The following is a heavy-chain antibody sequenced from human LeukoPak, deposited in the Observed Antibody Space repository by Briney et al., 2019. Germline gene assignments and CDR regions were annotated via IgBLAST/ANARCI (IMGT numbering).Heavy chain of an antibody. V-gene: IGHV4-34*01. J-gene: IGHJ5*02. CDR3: ARRQTQGWYSSSFDP. CDR1: GGSFSGYY. D-gene: IGHD6-6*01. CDR2: INHSGST. Sequence: SETLSLTCAVYGGSFSGYYWSWIRQPPGKGLEWIGEINHSGSTNYNPSLKSRVTISVDTSKNQFSLKLSPVTAADTAVYYCARRQTQGWYSSSFDPWGQGTLVTVSS.